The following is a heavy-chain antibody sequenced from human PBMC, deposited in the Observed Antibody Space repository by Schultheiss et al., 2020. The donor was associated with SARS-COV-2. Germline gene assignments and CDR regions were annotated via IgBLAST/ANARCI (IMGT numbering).Heavy chain of an antibody. Sequence: SGPTLVKPTQTLTLTCTFSGFSLSTSGVGVGWIRQPPGKALEWLALIYWDDDKRYSPSLKSRLTITKDTSKNQVVLTMTNMDPVDTAIYYCAHRRSGDSYFDYWGQGTLVTVSS. CDR2: IYWDDDK. CDR1: GFSLSTSGVG. V-gene: IGHV2-5*02. CDR3: AHRRSGDSYFDY. J-gene: IGHJ4*02. D-gene: IGHD2-21*02.